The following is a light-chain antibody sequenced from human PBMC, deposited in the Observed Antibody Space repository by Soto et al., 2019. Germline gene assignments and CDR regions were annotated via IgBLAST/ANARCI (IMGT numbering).Light chain of an antibody. V-gene: IGKV3-11*01. Sequence: EIVLTQSTATLSLSPGERATLSCRASQSFSSYLAWYQQKPGQAPRLLIYDASKRPTGIPARFSGRGSGTDFTLTISSLEPEDFAVYYCQQRSNWPPVITFGQGTRLEIK. CDR1: QSFSSY. CDR2: DAS. CDR3: QQRSNWPPVIT. J-gene: IGKJ5*01.